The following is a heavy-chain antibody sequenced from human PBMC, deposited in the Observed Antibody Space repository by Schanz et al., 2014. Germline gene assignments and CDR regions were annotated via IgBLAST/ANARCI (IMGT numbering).Heavy chain of an antibody. J-gene: IGHJ3*01. V-gene: IGHV3-11*01. D-gene: IGHD2-21*02. CDR2: ISGSSSTK. CDR3: GRNDECDLPSPRHDAFDV. Sequence: QVQLVESGGGLVKPGGSLRLSCAASGLTFSDYYMSWIRQAPGKGLEWVSYISGSSSTKYYADSVKGRFTISRDNGKKSLSLKKNSVGAEEAAVYCCGRNDECDLPSPRHDAFDVWGQGTVVTVSS. CDR1: GLTFSDYY.